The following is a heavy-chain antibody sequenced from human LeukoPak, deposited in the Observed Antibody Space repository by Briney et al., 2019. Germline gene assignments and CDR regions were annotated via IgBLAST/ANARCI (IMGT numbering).Heavy chain of an antibody. CDR1: RFTFGSFD. CDR2: IRFDGSNK. D-gene: IGHD5/OR15-5a*01. Sequence: PGGSLRLSCAASRFTFGSFDMHWVRQAPGKGLEWVTFIRFDGSNKYYADCVKGRFTISRDNSKNTLYLQMSSLRPEDTAVYYCARQIGVSIDYWGQGTLVTVSS. CDR3: ARQIGVSIDY. J-gene: IGHJ4*02. V-gene: IGHV3-30*02.